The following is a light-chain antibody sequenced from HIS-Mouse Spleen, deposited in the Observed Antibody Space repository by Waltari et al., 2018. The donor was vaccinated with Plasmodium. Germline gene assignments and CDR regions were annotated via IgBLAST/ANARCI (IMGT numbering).Light chain of an antibody. CDR1: QSVSSSY. CDR2: GAS. J-gene: IGKJ4*01. Sequence: EIVLTQSPGTLSLSPGERGTLSCRASQSVSSSYLAWYQQTPGQAPRLLIYGASSRATGIPDRFSGSGSGTDFTLTISRLEPEDFAVYYCQQYGSSPLTFGGGTKVEIK. V-gene: IGKV3-20*01. CDR3: QQYGSSPLT.